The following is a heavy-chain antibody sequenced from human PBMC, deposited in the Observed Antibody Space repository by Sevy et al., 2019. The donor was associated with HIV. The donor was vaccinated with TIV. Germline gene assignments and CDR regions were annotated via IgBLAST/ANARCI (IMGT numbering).Heavy chain of an antibody. Sequence: GGSLRLSCAVSGFTFNNAWMNWVRQAPGTGLQWVGLIKSKIAGETTDYAAPVKGRFTISRDDSKNTLFLQMNSLKIEDTAVYYCATAPGYYDSAPFDYWGPGTLVTVSS. CDR1: GFTFNNAW. CDR2: IKSKIAGETT. CDR3: ATAPGYYDSAPFDY. D-gene: IGHD3-22*01. J-gene: IGHJ4*02. V-gene: IGHV3-15*01.